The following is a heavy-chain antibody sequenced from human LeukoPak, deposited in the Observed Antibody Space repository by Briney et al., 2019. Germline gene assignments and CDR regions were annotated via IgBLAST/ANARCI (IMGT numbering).Heavy chain of an antibody. V-gene: IGHV3-21*01. CDR2: ISSSSSYI. D-gene: IGHD6-13*01. CDR1: GFTFSSYS. CDR3: ASNPPAAESY. J-gene: IGHJ4*02. Sequence: PGGSLRLSCAASGFTFSSYSMHWVRQAPGKGLEWVSSISSSSSYIYYADSVKGRFTISRDNAKNSLYLQMNSLRAEDTAVYYCASNPPAAESYWGQGTLVTVSS.